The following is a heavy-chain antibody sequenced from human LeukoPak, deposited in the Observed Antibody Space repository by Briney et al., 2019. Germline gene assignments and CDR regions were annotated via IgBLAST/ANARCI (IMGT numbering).Heavy chain of an antibody. V-gene: IGHV3-30*04. J-gene: IGHJ4*02. CDR2: ISYDGSNK. CDR3: AKIPKSYYYDSSGYY. CDR1: GFTFSSYA. Sequence: PGGSLRLSYAASGFTFSSYAMHWVRQAPGKGLEWGAVISYDGSNKYYADSVKGRFTISRDNSKNTLYLQMNSLRAEDTAVYYCAKIPKSYYYDSSGYYWGQGTLVTVSS. D-gene: IGHD3-22*01.